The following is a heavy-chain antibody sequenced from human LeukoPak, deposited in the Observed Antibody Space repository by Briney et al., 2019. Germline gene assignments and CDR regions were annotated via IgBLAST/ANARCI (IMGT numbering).Heavy chain of an antibody. D-gene: IGHD5-12*01. V-gene: IGHV1-69*04. J-gene: IGHJ4*02. Sequence: SVKVSCKASGGTFSSYAISWVRQAPGQGLEWMGRIIPILGIANYAQKFQGRVTITADKSTSTAYMELSSLRSEDTAVYYCASTKSGYSGYASFDYWGQGTLVTVSS. CDR1: GGTFSSYA. CDR2: IIPILGIA. CDR3: ASTKSGYSGYASFDY.